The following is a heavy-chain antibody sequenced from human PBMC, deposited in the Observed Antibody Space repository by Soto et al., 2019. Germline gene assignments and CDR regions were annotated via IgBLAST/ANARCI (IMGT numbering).Heavy chain of an antibody. J-gene: IGHJ6*02. CDR2: IIPIFGTA. CDR1: GGTFSSYA. CDR3: ARGVDHSSSWYPDLSYYYYGMDV. D-gene: IGHD6-13*01. Sequence: QVQLVQSGAEVKKPGSSVKVSCKASGGTFSSYAISWVRQAPGQGLEWMGGIIPIFGTANYAQKFQGRVTITADESTSTAYMELSSLRSEDTAVYYCARGVDHSSSWYPDLSYYYYGMDVWGQGTTVTVSS. V-gene: IGHV1-69*12.